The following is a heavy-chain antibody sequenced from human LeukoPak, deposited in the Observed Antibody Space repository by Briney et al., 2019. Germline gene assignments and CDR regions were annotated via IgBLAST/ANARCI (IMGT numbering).Heavy chain of an antibody. V-gene: IGHV4-39*01. J-gene: IGHJ4*02. Sequence: SETLSLTCTVSGGSISSSSYYWGWIRQPPGKGLEWIGSIYYSGGTYYNPSLKSRVTISVDTSKNQFSLRLSSVTAADTAVYYCARRDYGSGSYYPFDYWGQGTLVTVSS. D-gene: IGHD3-10*01. CDR1: GGSISSSSYY. CDR3: ARRDYGSGSYYPFDY. CDR2: IYYSGGT.